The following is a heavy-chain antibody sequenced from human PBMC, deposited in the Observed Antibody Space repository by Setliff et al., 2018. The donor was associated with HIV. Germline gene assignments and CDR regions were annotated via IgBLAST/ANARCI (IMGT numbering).Heavy chain of an antibody. D-gene: IGHD3-3*01. CDR2: INPNNDDT. Sequence: ASVKVSCKASGYTFTDYYLHWVRQAPGQGLEWMGWINPNNDDTKSEQKFQGRVTMTRDTSISTAYMELSSLRSDDTAVYYCARDRLPKWGSHYTYWGQGTMVTVSS. J-gene: IGHJ4*02. V-gene: IGHV1-2*02. CDR3: ARDRLPKWGSHYTY. CDR1: GYTFTDYY.